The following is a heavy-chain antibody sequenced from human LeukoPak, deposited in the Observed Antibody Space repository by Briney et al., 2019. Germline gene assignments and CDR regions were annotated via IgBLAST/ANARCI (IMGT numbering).Heavy chain of an antibody. CDR2: ISGSGGST. Sequence: GGSLRLSCAASGFAFSSYAMSWVRQAPGKGLEWVSTISGSGGSTYYADSVKGRFTIPRDNSNNTLYLQMNSLRAEDTAVYYCAREGKYDILTGWFNYYYYGMDVWGQGTTVTVSS. D-gene: IGHD3-9*01. J-gene: IGHJ6*02. CDR1: GFAFSSYA. CDR3: AREGKYDILTGWFNYYYYGMDV. V-gene: IGHV3-23*01.